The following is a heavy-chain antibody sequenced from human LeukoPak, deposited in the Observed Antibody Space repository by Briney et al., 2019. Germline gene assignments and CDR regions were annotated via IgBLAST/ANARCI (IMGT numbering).Heavy chain of an antibody. CDR2: ISYDGSNK. J-gene: IGHJ2*01. CDR1: GFTFDDYA. CDR3: AKDHGLSSGWSDYSYFDL. D-gene: IGHD6-19*01. V-gene: IGHV3-30-3*01. Sequence: GGSLRLSCAASGFTFDDYAMHWVRHAPGKGLEWVSVISYDGSNKYYADSVKGRFTISRDNSKNTLYLQMNSLRAEDTAVYYCAKDHGLSSGWSDYSYFDLWGRGTLVTVSS.